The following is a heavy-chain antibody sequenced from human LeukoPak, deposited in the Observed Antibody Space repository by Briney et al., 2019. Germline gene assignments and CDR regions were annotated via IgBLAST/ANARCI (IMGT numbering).Heavy chain of an antibody. D-gene: IGHD2-2*03. J-gene: IGHJ6*02. CDR2: INPNSGGT. V-gene: IGHV1-2*06. CDR1: GYTFTGYY. Sequence: ASVKVSCKASGYTFTGYYMHWVRQAPGQGLEWMGRINPNSGGTNYAQKFQGRVTMTRDTSISTAYMELSRLRSDATAVYYCAVDIVVVPATYYYYYGMDVWGQGTTVTVSS. CDR3: AVDIVVVPATYYYYYGMDV.